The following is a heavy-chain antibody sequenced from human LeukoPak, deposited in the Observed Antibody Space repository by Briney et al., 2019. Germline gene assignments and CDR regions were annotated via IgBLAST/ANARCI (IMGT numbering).Heavy chain of an antibody. Sequence: PGGSLRLSCAASGFTVSSNYMSWVRQAPGKGLDWVSVIYRSGSTYYADSVKGGFTISRDNSNTTLYLKSNSLRAEDTAVYYCARSLGFCSSSNCQEYLQHWGQGTPVTVSS. CDR3: ARSLGFCSSSNCQEYLQH. J-gene: IGHJ1*01. CDR1: GFTVSSNY. CDR2: IYRSGST. V-gene: IGHV3-53*01. D-gene: IGHD2-2*01.